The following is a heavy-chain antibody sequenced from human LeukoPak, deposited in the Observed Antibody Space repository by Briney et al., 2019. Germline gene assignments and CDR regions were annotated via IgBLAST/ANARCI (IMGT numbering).Heavy chain of an antibody. CDR1: GFTFGDYA. CDR3: TRDKFTYYVFWSGFLTWFAP. CDR2: IRSKAYGGTT. J-gene: IGHJ5*02. D-gene: IGHD3-3*01. V-gene: IGHV3-49*03. Sequence: GGSLRLSCTASGFTFGDYAMSWFRQAPGKGLEWVGFIRSKAYGGTTEYAASVKGRFTISRDDSKSIAYLQMNSLKTEDTAVYFCTRDKFTYYVFWSGFLTWFAPWGQGPLVTASS.